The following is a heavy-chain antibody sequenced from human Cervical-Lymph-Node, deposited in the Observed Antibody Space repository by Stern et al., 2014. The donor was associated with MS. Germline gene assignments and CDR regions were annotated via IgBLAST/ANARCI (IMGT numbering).Heavy chain of an antibody. CDR2: LDWDDDK. J-gene: IGHJ6*02. D-gene: IGHD2-21*02. Sequence: QITLKESGPALVKPTQTLTLTCTFSGFSLSTSGMCVSWIRQPPGKALEWLALLDWDDDKYYSTSLKTRLTISKDTSKNQVVLTMTNMDPVDTATYYCARIPRGVVTAIDYYGMDVGGQGTTVTVSS. CDR1: GFSLSTSGMC. V-gene: IGHV2-70*01. CDR3: ARIPRGVVTAIDYYGMDV.